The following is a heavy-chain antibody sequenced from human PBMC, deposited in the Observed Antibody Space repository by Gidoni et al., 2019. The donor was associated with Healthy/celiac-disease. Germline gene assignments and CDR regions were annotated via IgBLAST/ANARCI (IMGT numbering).Heavy chain of an antibody. CDR1: GGPISSGGYS. CDR2: IYHSGST. V-gene: IGHV4-30-2*01. CDR3: ARRNATNPFYGMDV. Sequence: QLQLQESGSGLVKPSQTLSLTGAVTGGPISSGGYSWSWIRQPPGKGLEWIGYIYHSGSTYYNPSLKSRVTISVDRSKNQFSLKLSSVTAADTAVYYCARRNATNPFYGMDVWGQGTTVTVSS. D-gene: IGHD5-12*01. J-gene: IGHJ6*02.